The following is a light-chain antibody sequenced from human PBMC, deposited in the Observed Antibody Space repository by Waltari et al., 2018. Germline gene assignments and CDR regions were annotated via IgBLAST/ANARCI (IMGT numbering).Light chain of an antibody. Sequence: QSALTQPASVSGSPGQSITISCTGTSGDLGGLNFVSWHQHHPGKAPKPLIFDVTKRPSGVSGRFSGSKSGNTASLTISGLQAEDEADYYCSSYTSNGPWVFGGGTNVTVL. CDR2: DVT. CDR1: SGDLGGLNF. J-gene: IGLJ3*02. V-gene: IGLV2-14*03. CDR3: SSYTSNGPWV.